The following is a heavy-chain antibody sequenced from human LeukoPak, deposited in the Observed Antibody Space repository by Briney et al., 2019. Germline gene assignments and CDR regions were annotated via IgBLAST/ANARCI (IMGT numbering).Heavy chain of an antibody. J-gene: IGHJ4*02. CDR2: IYYSGNS. Sequence: KPSETLSLTCTVSGGSISSGSHYWGWIRQPPGKELEWIGNIYYSGNSYYNPSLKSRVTISVDASKNQFSLNLSSVTAADTAVYFCARYVVTRGYSFDYWGQGTLVTVSS. CDR3: ARYVVTRGYSFDY. CDR1: GGSISSGSHY. V-gene: IGHV4-39*01. D-gene: IGHD4-23*01.